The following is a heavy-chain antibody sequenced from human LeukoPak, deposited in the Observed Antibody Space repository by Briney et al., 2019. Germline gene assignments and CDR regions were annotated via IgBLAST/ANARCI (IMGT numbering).Heavy chain of an antibody. J-gene: IGHJ5*01. CDR3: TRAITYFYGSVTYDWFDS. CDR1: GFIFNSYG. Sequence: GGSLRLSCAASGFIFNSYGMHWVRQTPGKGLMWVARIKSDGSTIYADSVQGRFTISRDNAKNTVYLQMNSLRVDDTAIYYCTRAITYFYGSVTYDWFDSWGQGTRVTVSS. V-gene: IGHV3-74*01. D-gene: IGHD3-10*01. CDR2: IKSDGST.